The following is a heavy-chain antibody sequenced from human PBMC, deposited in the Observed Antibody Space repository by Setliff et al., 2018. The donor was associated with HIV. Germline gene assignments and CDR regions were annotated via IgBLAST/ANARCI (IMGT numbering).Heavy chain of an antibody. V-gene: IGHV4-39*01. Sequence: SETLSLTCTVSGGSITSDSFYWGWIRQPPGKGLEWIGSIYYRGDTYYNPSLKSRVTTSVDTIKNQFFLKFSSLTAADTAVYYCARQPTFDSSGSLSYWGQGILVTVSS. D-gene: IGHD3-22*01. CDR2: IYYRGDT. CDR1: GGSITSDSFY. J-gene: IGHJ4*02. CDR3: ARQPTFDSSGSLSY.